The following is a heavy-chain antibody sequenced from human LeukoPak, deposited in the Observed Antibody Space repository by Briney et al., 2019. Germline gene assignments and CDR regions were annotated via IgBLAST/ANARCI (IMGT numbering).Heavy chain of an antibody. D-gene: IGHD3-10*01. CDR3: WVRGVEWYYYYMDV. J-gene: IGHJ6*03. Sequence: KPGGSLRLSCAASGFTFSSYSMNWVRQAPGKGLEWVSSISSSSSYIYYADSVKGRFTISRDNAKNSLYLQMNSLRAEDTAVYYCWVRGVEWYYYYMDVWGKGTTVTISS. CDR2: ISSSSSYI. V-gene: IGHV3-21*01. CDR1: GFTFSSYS.